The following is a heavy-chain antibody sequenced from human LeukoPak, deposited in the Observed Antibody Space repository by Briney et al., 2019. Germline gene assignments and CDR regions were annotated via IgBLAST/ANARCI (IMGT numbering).Heavy chain of an antibody. J-gene: IGHJ4*02. CDR3: AKDANYFDSGSYLIPFDF. V-gene: IGHV3-23*01. CDR2: ISGNGFGT. D-gene: IGHD3-22*01. Sequence: GASLRLSCAASGFTFSRNAMNRVRQAPGKGPDWVPSISGNGFGTYYADSVKGRFNISKDNSKNTLYLRMNSLRTEETAVYNCAKDANYFDSGSYLIPFDFWGQGTLVTVSS. CDR1: GFTFSRNA.